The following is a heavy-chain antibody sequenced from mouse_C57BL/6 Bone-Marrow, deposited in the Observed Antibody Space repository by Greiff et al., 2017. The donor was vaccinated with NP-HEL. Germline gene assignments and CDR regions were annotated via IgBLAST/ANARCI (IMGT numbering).Heavy chain of an antibody. CDR3: ARRFITTVVEYYFDY. CDR2: ISSGGSYT. CDR1: GFTFSSYG. Sequence: EVKVVESGGDLVKPGGSLKLSCAASGFTFSSYGMSWVRQTPDKRLEWVATISSGGSYTYYPDSVKGRFTISRDNAKNTLYLQMSSLKSEDTAMYYCARRFITTVVEYYFDYWGQGTTLTVSS. V-gene: IGHV5-6*02. J-gene: IGHJ2*01. D-gene: IGHD1-1*01.